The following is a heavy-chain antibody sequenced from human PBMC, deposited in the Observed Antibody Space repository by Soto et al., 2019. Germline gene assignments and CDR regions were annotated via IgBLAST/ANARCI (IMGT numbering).Heavy chain of an antibody. D-gene: IGHD2-2*01. CDR3: ALIVVVPAASYYYYYYGMDV. CDR1: GGTSSSYA. V-gene: IGHV1-69*01. Sequence: QVQLVQSGAEVKKPGSSVKVSCKASGGTSSSYAISWVRQAPGQGLEWMGGIIPIFGTANYAQKFQGRVTITADESTSTAYMELSSLRSEDTAVYYCALIVVVPAASYYYYYYGMDVWGQGTTVTVSS. CDR2: IIPIFGTA. J-gene: IGHJ6*02.